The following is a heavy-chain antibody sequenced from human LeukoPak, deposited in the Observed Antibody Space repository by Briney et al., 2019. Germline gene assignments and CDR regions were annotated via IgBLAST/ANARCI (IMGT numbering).Heavy chain of an antibody. Sequence: GGSLSLSCEVSGFTFNNYGMSWVRQAPGQGLEWVSSINHSGSSTYYADSVKGRFTISRDNSKNTLFLQMNSQRADDTAVNSGVTRTTVTRPWFDPWGQGTLVTVSS. CDR3: VTRTTVTRPWFDP. V-gene: IGHV3-23*05. CDR2: INHSGSST. J-gene: IGHJ5*02. D-gene: IGHD4-11*01. CDR1: GFTFNNYG.